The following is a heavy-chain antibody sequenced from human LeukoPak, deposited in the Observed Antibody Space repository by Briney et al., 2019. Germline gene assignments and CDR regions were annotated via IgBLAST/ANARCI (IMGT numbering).Heavy chain of an antibody. CDR2: IIPILGIA. CDR3: ARSMYSSNYFDY. Sequence: SVKVSCKASGGTFSSYTISWVRQAPGQGLEWMGRIIPILGIANYAQKFQGRVTITADKSTSTAYMELSSLGSEDTAVYYCARSMYSSNYFDYWGQGTLVTVSS. D-gene: IGHD6-13*01. J-gene: IGHJ4*02. CDR1: GGTFSSYT. V-gene: IGHV1-69*02.